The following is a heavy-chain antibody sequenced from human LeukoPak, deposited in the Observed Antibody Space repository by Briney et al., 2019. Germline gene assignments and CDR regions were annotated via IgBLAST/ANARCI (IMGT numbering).Heavy chain of an antibody. J-gene: IGHJ4*02. CDR3: ARGHFRFLEWSNFDY. V-gene: IGHV1-18*01. CDR1: GYTFTSYG. CDR2: ISAYNGNT. Sequence: GASVKVSCKASGYTFTSYGISWVRQAPGQGLEWMGWISAYNGNTNYAQKLQGRVTMTTDTSTSTAYMELRSLRSDDTAVYYCARGHFRFLEWSNFDYWGQGTLVTVSS. D-gene: IGHD3-3*01.